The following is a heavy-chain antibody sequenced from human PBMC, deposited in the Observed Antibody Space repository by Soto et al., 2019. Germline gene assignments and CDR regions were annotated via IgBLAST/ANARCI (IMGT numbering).Heavy chain of an antibody. Sequence: PGGSLRLSCAASGFTVSSNYMSWVRQAPGKGLEWVSVIYSGGSTYYADSVKGRFTISRDNSKNTLYLQMNSLRAEDTAVYYCARARPYYYGSGNPPNAFDIWGQGTMVTVSS. CDR1: GFTVSSNY. CDR3: ARARPYYYGSGNPPNAFDI. CDR2: IYSGGST. J-gene: IGHJ3*02. D-gene: IGHD3-10*01. V-gene: IGHV3-66*01.